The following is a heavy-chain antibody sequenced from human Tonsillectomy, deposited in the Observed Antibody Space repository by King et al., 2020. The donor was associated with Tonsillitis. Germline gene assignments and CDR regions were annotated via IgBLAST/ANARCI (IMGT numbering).Heavy chain of an antibody. CDR1: GYTFTIFG. J-gene: IGHJ4*02. CDR3: ARDPGYSSGWYLDY. D-gene: IGHD6-19*01. CDR2: ISAYDGNT. Sequence: QLVQSGAEVKKPGASVKVSCKASGYTFTIFGISWVRLAPGQGLEGMGWISAYDGNTKYAQKLQGRVTMTTDSSASTAYMELRSLRSDDTAVYYCARDPGYSSGWYLDYWGQGTLVTVSS. V-gene: IGHV1-18*01.